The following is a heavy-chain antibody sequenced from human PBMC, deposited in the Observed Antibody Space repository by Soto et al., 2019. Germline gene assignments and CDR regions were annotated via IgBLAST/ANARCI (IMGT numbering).Heavy chain of an antibody. CDR2: INHSGST. CDR3: AKGGDIVVVTAI. J-gene: IGHJ3*02. CDR1: GGSFSGYY. Sequence: SETLSLTCSVYGGSFSGYYWSWIRQPPGKGLEWIGEINHSGSTNYNPSLKSRVTISVDTSKNQFSLKLSSVTAAETAVYYCAKGGDIVVVTAIWGQGKMVTVSS. V-gene: IGHV4-34*01. D-gene: IGHD2-2*01.